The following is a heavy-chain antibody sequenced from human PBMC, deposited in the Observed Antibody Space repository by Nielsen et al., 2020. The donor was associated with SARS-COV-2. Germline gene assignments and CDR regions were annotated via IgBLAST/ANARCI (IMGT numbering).Heavy chain of an antibody. J-gene: IGHJ5*02. CDR3: ARGGGYGDWFDP. V-gene: IGHV5-51*01. D-gene: IGHD3-16*01. Sequence: VRQMPGKGLEWMGIIYPGDSDTRYSPSFQGQVTISADKSISTTYLEWNSLKASDSAMYYCARGGGYGDWFDPWGQGTLVTVSS. CDR2: IYPGDSDT.